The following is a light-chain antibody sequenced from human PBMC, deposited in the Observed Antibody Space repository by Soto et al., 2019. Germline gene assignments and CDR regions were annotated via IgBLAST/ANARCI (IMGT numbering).Light chain of an antibody. Sequence: ELVLTQSPATLSLSPGERATLFCRASQSVSSYLAWYQQKPGQDPRLLIYDASNRATGIPARFSGSGSGTGFALTISSLEPEDFAVYYCQQRSNGPRTFGQGTTVEIQ. CDR2: DAS. J-gene: IGKJ1*01. CDR3: QQRSNGPRT. CDR1: QSVSSY. V-gene: IGKV3-11*01.